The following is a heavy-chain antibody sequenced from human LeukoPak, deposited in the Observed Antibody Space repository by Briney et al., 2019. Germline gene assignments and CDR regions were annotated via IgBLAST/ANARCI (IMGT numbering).Heavy chain of an antibody. V-gene: IGHV1-58*02. CDR3: APVTVLRYFDWLPFDP. CDR1: GFTFTSSA. D-gene: IGHD3-9*01. Sequence: SVKVSCKASGFTFTSSAMQWVRQARGQRLEWIGWIVVGSGNTNYAQKFQERVTITRDMSTSTAYMELSSLRSEDTAVYYCAPVTVLRYFDWLPFDPWGQGTLVTVSS. J-gene: IGHJ5*02. CDR2: IVVGSGNT.